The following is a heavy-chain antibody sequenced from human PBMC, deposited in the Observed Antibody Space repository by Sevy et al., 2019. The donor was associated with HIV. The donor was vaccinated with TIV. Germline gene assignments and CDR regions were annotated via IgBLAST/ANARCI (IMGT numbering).Heavy chain of an antibody. CDR3: AEAPSGSQGPGQYFHH. CDR2: ITPNNGNT. CDR1: GYTFTNYH. J-gene: IGHJ1*01. D-gene: IGHD1-26*01. Sequence: PSVKVSCKASGYTFTNYHITWVRQAPGQGLEWMGWITPNNGNTNYARRLQGRVTMTTDTSTATAYMELRNLRSDDTAVYFCAEAPSGSQGPGQYFHHWGQGTLVTVSS. V-gene: IGHV1-18*01.